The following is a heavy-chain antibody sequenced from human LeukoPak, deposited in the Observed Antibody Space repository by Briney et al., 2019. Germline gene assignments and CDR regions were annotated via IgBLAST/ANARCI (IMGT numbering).Heavy chain of an antibody. CDR3: ARVRVLLWFGERDYGMDV. D-gene: IGHD3-10*01. CDR2: INSDGSST. Sequence: GGSLRLSCAASGFTFSSHWMHWVRQAPGKGLVWVSRINSDGSSTSYADSVKGRFTISRDNAKNSLYLQMNSLRAEDTAVYYCARVRVLLWFGERDYGMDVWGKGTTVTVSS. CDR1: GFTFSSHW. J-gene: IGHJ6*04. V-gene: IGHV3-74*01.